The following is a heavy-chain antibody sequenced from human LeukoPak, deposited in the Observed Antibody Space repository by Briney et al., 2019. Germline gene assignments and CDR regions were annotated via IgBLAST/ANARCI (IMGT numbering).Heavy chain of an antibody. V-gene: IGHV3-66*01. Sequence: GGSLILSCEASGFTVSNYYMSWVRQAPGKGLECVSVIYSGGTTHYADSVKGRFTISRDNSKNTLYLQMSSLRVEDTAVYYCGRDWFKTGDPASWGQGTLVTVSS. CDR3: GRDWFKTGDPAS. D-gene: IGHD7-27*01. J-gene: IGHJ4*02. CDR1: GFTVSNYY. CDR2: IYSGGTT.